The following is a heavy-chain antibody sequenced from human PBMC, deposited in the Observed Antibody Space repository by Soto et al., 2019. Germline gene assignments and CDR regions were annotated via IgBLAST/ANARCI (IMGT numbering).Heavy chain of an antibody. CDR1: GFTFSSYG. Sequence: GGSLRLSCAASGFTFSSYGMHWVRQAPGKGLEWVAVISYDGSNKYYADSVKGRFTISRDNSKNTLYLQMNSLRAEDTAVYYCAKDSAGNPATYNWFDPWGQGTLVTVSS. J-gene: IGHJ5*02. V-gene: IGHV3-30*18. CDR3: AKDSAGNPATYNWFDP. D-gene: IGHD6-13*01. CDR2: ISYDGSNK.